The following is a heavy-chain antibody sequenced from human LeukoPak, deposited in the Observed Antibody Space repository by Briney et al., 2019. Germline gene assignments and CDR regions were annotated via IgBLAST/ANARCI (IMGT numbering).Heavy chain of an antibody. CDR2: INSNSGGT. V-gene: IGHV1-2*02. CDR1: GYTFTAYH. J-gene: IGHJ4*02. D-gene: IGHD3-22*01. CDR3: ARRYYDSSGYFSFDY. Sequence: ASVKVSCKASGYTFTAYHMHWVRQAPGQGFEWMGWINSNSGGTNYVQKFQGRVTMTRDTSISTAYMELNSLTSDDTAVYFCARRYYDSSGYFSFDYWGQGTLVTVSS.